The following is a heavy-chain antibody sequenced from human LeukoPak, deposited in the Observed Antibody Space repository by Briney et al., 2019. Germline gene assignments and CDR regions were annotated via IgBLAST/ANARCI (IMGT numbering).Heavy chain of an antibody. V-gene: IGHV1-46*04. CDR1: GYTFTSYY. CDR3: AGAVIRYCSSTSCYLSY. J-gene: IGHJ4*02. D-gene: IGHD2-2*01. Sequence: AXVKVSCKASGYTFTSYYMHWVRQAPGQGLEWMGIINPSGGSTKYAEKLQGRVTITRDTSISTAYMELSRLRSDDTAVYYCAGAVIRYCSSTSCYLSYWGQGTLVTVSS. CDR2: INPSGGST.